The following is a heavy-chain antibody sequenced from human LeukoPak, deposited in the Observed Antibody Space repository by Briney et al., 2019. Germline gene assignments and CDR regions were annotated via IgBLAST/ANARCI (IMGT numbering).Heavy chain of an antibody. V-gene: IGHV3-23*01. CDR1: GFTFSSYA. CDR2: ISGSGGST. CDR3: AKAYYDFWSGYSFDAFDI. Sequence: GGSLRLSCAASGFTFSSYAMSWVRQAPGKGLEWVSAISGSGGSTYYADSVKGRFTISRDNSKNTLYLQMNSLRAEDTAVYYCAKAYYDFWSGYSFDAFDIWGQGTMVTVSS. D-gene: IGHD3-3*01. J-gene: IGHJ3*02.